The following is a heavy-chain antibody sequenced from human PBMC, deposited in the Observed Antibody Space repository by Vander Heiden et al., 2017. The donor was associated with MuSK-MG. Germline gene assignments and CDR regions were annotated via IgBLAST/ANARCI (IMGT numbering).Heavy chain of an antibody. CDR3: ARQDGSAWGFFDY. V-gene: IGHV4-39*01. J-gene: IGHJ4*01. D-gene: IGHD3-22*01. CDR2: IYYSGTT. CDR1: GGAITSGPYY. Sequence: QLQQSRPGLVKPSETLSLTCTVSGGAITSGPYYWGWIRQPPGKGLEWMGTIYYSGTTYYNPALKSRVTVSADTSKNQFSLNLSSVTAADTAVYYCARQDGSAWGFFDYWGHGTLVTVSS.